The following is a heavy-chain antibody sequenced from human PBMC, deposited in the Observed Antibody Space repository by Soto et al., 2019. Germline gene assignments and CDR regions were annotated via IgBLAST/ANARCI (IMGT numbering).Heavy chain of an antibody. D-gene: IGHD2-2*01. V-gene: IGHV3-30*18. CDR2: VSYNGRKE. CDR1: GFTFSNYG. J-gene: IGHJ4*02. Sequence: GGSLRLSCVASGFTFSNYGMHWVRQAPGKGLEWVALVSYNGRKEYYADSVKGRFSISRDNSKNTLYVQMNTLRDEDTAVYDCAKDSLRGEVTAALKFDYWGRGTLVTVSS. CDR3: AKDSLRGEVTAALKFDY.